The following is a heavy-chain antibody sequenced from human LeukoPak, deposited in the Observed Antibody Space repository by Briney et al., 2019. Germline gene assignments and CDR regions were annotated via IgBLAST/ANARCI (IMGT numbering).Heavy chain of an antibody. Sequence: PGGSLRLSCAASGFTFSSYSMNWVRQAPGKGLEWIGHIYYSGSTNYSPSLKSRVTISVDTSKNQFSLKLSSVTAADTAVYYCARLSSLANIAARGRTWFDTWGQGSLVTVSS. D-gene: IGHD6-6*01. CDR2: IYYSGST. CDR3: ARLSSLANIAARGRTWFDT. V-gene: IGHV4-59*01. J-gene: IGHJ5*02. CDR1: GFTFSSYS.